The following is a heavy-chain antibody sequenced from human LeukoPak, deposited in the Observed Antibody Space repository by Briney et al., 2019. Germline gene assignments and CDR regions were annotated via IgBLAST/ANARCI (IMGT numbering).Heavy chain of an antibody. J-gene: IGHJ6*03. CDR1: GGSISSYY. V-gene: IGHV4-59*01. Sequence: PSETLSLTCTVSGGSISSYYWSWIRQPPGKGLEWIGYIYYSGSTNYNPSLKSRVTISVDTSKNQFSLKLSSVTAADTAEYYCARDRIAARPPYYYYMDVWGKGTTVTVSS. D-gene: IGHD6-6*01. CDR2: IYYSGST. CDR3: ARDRIAARPPYYYYMDV.